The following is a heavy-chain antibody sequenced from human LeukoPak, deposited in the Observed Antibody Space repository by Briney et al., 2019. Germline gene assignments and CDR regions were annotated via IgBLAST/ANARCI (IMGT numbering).Heavy chain of an antibody. CDR3: ARDSPVLTY. V-gene: IGHV3-30*02. D-gene: IGHD1-20*01. J-gene: IGHJ4*02. CDR1: GFTFSGFG. CDR2: IRYDGSNK. Sequence: GGSLRLSCAASGFTFSGFGMHWVRQAPGKGLEWVAFIRYDGSNKYYADSVRGRFTISRDNSKNTLYLQMNSLRVEDTAVYYCARDSPVLTYWGQGTLVTVSS.